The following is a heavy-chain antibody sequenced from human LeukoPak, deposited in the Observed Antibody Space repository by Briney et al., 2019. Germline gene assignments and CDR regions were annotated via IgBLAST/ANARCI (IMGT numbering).Heavy chain of an antibody. CDR2: ISSSGSTI. J-gene: IGHJ3*02. CDR3: ARDGSAGAFDI. V-gene: IGHV3-11*04. CDR1: GFTFSDYS. Sequence: GGSLRLSCAASGFTFSDYSMSWIRQAPGKGLEWVSYISSSGSTIYYAHSVKGRFTISRDNAKNTLFLQMNSLRAEDTAVYYCARDGSAGAFDIWGQGTMVTVSS.